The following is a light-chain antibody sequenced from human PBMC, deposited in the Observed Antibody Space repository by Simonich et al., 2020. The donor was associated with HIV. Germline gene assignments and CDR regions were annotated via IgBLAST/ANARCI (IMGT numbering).Light chain of an antibody. CDR3: MQGTHWPRT. J-gene: IGKJ1*01. V-gene: IGKV2-30*02. Sequence: DIVMTQTPLSLSVTLGQPASISCRSSQSLVHTDGNTYLNWLQQRPGQSPRRLIYEVSNRDSGVPDRFSGSGSGTDFTLKISRVEAEDVGVYYCMQGTHWPRTFGQGTKVEIK. CDR2: EVS. CDR1: QSLVHTDGNTY.